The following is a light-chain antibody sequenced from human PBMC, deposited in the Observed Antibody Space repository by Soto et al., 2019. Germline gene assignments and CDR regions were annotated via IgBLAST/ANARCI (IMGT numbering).Light chain of an antibody. CDR3: CSYVDTDTWV. Sequence: QSVLTQPRSVSGSPGQSVTISCTGTNSDVGGYNYVSWYQQYPGKAPKLMISGVSERPSGVPDRFSGSKYGNTASLTISGLQAEDEADYYCCSYVDTDTWVFGGGTKLTVL. V-gene: IGLV2-11*01. CDR2: GVS. CDR1: NSDVGGYNY. J-gene: IGLJ3*02.